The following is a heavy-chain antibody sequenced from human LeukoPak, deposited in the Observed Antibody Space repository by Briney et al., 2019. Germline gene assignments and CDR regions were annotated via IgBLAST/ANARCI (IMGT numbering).Heavy chain of an antibody. Sequence: SETLSLTCTVSGGSISSGSYYWSWIRQPAGKGLEWIGRIYTSGSTNYHPSLKSRVTISVDTSKNQFSLKLSSVTAADTAVYYCAKTTGTTYSEYFQHWGQGTLVTVSS. J-gene: IGHJ1*01. CDR1: GGSISSGSYY. D-gene: IGHD1-7*01. V-gene: IGHV4-61*02. CDR2: IYTSGST. CDR3: AKTTGTTYSEYFQH.